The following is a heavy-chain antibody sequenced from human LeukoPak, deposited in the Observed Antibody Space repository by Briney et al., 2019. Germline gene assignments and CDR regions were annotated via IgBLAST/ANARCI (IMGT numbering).Heavy chain of an antibody. CDR1: GYTFTSYD. J-gene: IGHJ4*02. V-gene: IGHV1-8*01. CDR3: ARSIVGVRKRNDY. D-gene: IGHD1-26*01. Sequence: ASVKVSCKASGYTFTSYDIIWVRQASGQGLEWMGWMNPNSGHTGYAQKFQGRVTMTRITSLSTAYMELTSLTSEDSAVYYCARSIVGVRKRNDYWGQGTLVTVSS. CDR2: MNPNSGHT.